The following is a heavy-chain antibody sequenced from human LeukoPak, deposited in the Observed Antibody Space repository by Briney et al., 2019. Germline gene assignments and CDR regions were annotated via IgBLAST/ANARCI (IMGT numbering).Heavy chain of an antibody. J-gene: IGHJ6*02. V-gene: IGHV3-23*01. CDR1: GFTFSSYW. D-gene: IGHD3-22*01. CDR3: AKDRYDTSVWPYYYAMDV. CDR2: ITGSSDSV. Sequence: PGGSLRLSCAASGFTFSSYWMHWVRQAPGKGLEWVSYITGSSDSVYYADAVKGRFTISRDNSKNTLYLQMNSLRAEDTAIYYCAKDRYDTSVWPYYYAMDVWGQGTTVIVSS.